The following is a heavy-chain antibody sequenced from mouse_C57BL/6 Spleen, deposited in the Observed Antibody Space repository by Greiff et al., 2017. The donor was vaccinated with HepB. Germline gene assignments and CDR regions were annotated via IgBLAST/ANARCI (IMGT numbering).Heavy chain of an antibody. CDR2: INPSNGGT. D-gene: IGHD1-1*01. V-gene: IGHV1-53*01. CDR3: ARSGLLLVATDY. J-gene: IGHJ2*01. CDR1: GYTFTSYW. Sequence: QVQLKQPGTELVKPGASVKLSCKASGYTFTSYWMHWVKQRPGQGLEWIGNINPSNGGTNYNEKFKSKATLTVDKSSSTAYMQLSSLTSEDSAVYYCARSGLLLVATDYWGQGTTLTVSS.